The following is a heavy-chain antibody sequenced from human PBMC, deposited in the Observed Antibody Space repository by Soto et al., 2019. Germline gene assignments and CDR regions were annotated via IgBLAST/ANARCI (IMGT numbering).Heavy chain of an antibody. CDR3: ARGGDRTYYDILTGPNWFDP. Sequence: PGESLKISCKGSGYSFTSYWIGWVHQMPGKGMEWMGIIYPGDSDTRYSPSFQGQVTISADKSISTAYLQWSSLKASDTAMYYCARGGDRTYYDILTGPNWFDPWVQGTLVTVSS. CDR1: GYSFTSYW. D-gene: IGHD3-9*01. J-gene: IGHJ5*02. CDR2: IYPGDSDT. V-gene: IGHV5-51*07.